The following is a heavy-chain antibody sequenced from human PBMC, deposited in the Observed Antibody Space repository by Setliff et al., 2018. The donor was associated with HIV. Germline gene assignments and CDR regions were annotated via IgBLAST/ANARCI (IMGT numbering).Heavy chain of an antibody. V-gene: IGHV4-39*07. D-gene: IGHD5-18*01. Sequence: PSETLSLTCTVSGGSIRTGAYYWGWIRQPPGKGLEWIGSIYYDGRTFYKPSLKSRLTISVDTSKNQFSLSLNSVTAADTAVYYCARDQKGYSYGYFDSWGQGTLVTVSS. J-gene: IGHJ4*02. CDR1: GGSIRTGAYY. CDR3: ARDQKGYSYGYFDS. CDR2: IYYDGRT.